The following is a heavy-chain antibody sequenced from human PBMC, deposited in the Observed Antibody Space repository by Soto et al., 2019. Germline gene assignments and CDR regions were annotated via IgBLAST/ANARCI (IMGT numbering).Heavy chain of an antibody. J-gene: IGHJ6*03. CDR3: ASRNYCSSTSCYAYYYYYMDV. CDR2: ISGSGGST. V-gene: IGHV3-23*01. CDR1: GFTFSSYA. Sequence: GGSLRLSCTASGFTFSSYAMRRVSQAPGKGLEWVSAISGSGGSTYYADSVKGRFTISRDNSKNTLYLQMNSLRAEDTAVYYCASRNYCSSTSCYAYYYYYMDVWGKGTTVTVSS. D-gene: IGHD2-2*01.